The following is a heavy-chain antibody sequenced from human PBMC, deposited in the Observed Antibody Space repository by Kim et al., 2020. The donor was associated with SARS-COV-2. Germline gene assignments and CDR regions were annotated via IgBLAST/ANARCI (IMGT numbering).Heavy chain of an antibody. CDR2: ISYDGSNK. D-gene: IGHD1-7*01. Sequence: GGSLRLSCAASGFTFSSYGMHWVRQAPGKGLEWVAVISYDGSNKYYADSVKGRFTISRDNSKNTLYLQMNSLRAEDTAVYYCAKDQGVTGTFSDGMDVWGQGTTVTVSS. CDR1: GFTFSSYG. V-gene: IGHV3-30*18. CDR3: AKDQGVTGTFSDGMDV. J-gene: IGHJ6*02.